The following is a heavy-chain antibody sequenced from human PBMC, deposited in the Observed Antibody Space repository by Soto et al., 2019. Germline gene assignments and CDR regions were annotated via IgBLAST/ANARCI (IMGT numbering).Heavy chain of an antibody. Sequence: QVQLVESGGGVVQPGRSLRLSCAASGFTFSSYGMHWVRQAPGKGLEWVAVISYDGSNKYYADSVKGRFTISRDNSKNTLYLQMNSLRAEDTAVYYCAKGVNYGDYVFDYWGQGTLVTVSS. D-gene: IGHD4-17*01. CDR3: AKGVNYGDYVFDY. CDR2: ISYDGSNK. V-gene: IGHV3-30*18. J-gene: IGHJ4*02. CDR1: GFTFSSYG.